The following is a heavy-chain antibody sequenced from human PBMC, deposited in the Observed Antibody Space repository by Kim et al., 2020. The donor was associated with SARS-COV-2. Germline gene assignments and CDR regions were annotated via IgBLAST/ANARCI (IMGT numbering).Heavy chain of an antibody. J-gene: IGHJ4*02. CDR1: GFIFSSHA. CDR2: ISGSASRT. D-gene: IGHD3-3*01. V-gene: IGHV3-23*01. Sequence: GGSLRLSCAASGFIFSSHAMTWVRQAPGKGLEWVSGISGSASRTYYADSVKGRFTISRDNSKNTLYLEMNSLRAEDTAIYYCARGLEWLSPIPKFDYWGQGTLVTVSS. CDR3: ARGLEWLSPIPKFDY.